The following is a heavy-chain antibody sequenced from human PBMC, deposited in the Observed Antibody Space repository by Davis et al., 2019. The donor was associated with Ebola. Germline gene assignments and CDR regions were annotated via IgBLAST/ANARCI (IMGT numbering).Heavy chain of an antibody. CDR3: ARGSYHDY. J-gene: IGHJ4*02. CDR2: ISYDGSNK. V-gene: IGHV3-30*14. Sequence: LEWVAVISYDGSNKYYADSVKGRFTISRDNSKNTLYLQMNSLRAEDTAVYYCARGSYHDYWGQGTLVTVSS. D-gene: IGHD1-26*01.